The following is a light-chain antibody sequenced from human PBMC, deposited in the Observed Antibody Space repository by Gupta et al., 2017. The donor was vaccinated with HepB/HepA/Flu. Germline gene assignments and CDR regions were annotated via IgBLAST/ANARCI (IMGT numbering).Light chain of an antibody. CDR2: DAS. CDR3: QQRSDGPRT. V-gene: IGKV3-11*01. CDR1: QSISYY. Sequence: EIVLTQSPATLSLSPGERATLSCRASQSISYYVAWYQQKPGQAPRLLIYDASRRATGIPARFSGSGSGTDCTLIINSLEPEDFAVYYCQQRSDGPRTFGQGTKMEI. J-gene: IGKJ1*01.